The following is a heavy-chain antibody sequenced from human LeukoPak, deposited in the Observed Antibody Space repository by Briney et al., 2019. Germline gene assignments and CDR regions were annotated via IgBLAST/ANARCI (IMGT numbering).Heavy chain of an antibody. D-gene: IGHD3-10*01. Sequence: GGSLRLSCVATGLTISNYAMSWARQVPGKGLEWVSVVSGSGGSTNYADSVKGRFTISRDISTNNLYLQMNSLRGEDTAIYYCAKDPSGSYMYGYFDIWGQGTPVTVPS. J-gene: IGHJ4*02. V-gene: IGHV3-23*01. CDR3: AKDPSGSYMYGYFDI. CDR2: VSGSGGST. CDR1: GLTISNYA.